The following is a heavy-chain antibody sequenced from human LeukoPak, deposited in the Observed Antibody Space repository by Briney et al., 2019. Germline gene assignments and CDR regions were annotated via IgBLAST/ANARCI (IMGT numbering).Heavy chain of an antibody. J-gene: IGHJ5*02. CDR2: INHSGST. D-gene: IGHD6-19*01. V-gene: IGHV4-34*01. CDR3: ARPPYSSGLGGNWFDP. CDR1: GGSFSGYY. Sequence: SETLSLTCAVYGGSFSGYYWSWIRQPPGKGLEWIGEINHSGSTNYNPSLKSRVTISVDTSKNQFSLKLSSVTAADTAVYYCARPPYSSGLGGNWFDPWGQGTLVTVSS.